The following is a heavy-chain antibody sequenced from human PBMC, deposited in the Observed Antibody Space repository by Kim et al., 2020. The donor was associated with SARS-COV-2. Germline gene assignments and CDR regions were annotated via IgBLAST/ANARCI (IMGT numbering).Heavy chain of an antibody. J-gene: IGHJ4*02. CDR3: ARGRGGY. CDR2: IRST. V-gene: IGHV4-59*09. D-gene: IGHD2-15*01. Sequence: IRSTDYNPSLKSRVTISVATSKNQFSLKLSSVTAADTAVYYCARGRGGYWGQGTLVTVSS.